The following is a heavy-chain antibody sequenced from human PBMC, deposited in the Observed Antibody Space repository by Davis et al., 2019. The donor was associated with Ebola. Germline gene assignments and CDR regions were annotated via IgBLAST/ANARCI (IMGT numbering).Heavy chain of an antibody. V-gene: IGHV4-31*03. CDR3: ARGLRSLDY. Sequence: MPSETLSLTCTVSGGSFSSGGYYWSWIRQHPGKGLEWIGYSSYSGSTYYNPSLKSRVTISVDTSKNQFSLKLSSVTAADTAVYFCARGLRSLDYWGQGTLVTVSS. CDR1: GGSFSSGGYY. CDR2: SSYSGST. J-gene: IGHJ4*02. D-gene: IGHD2-15*01.